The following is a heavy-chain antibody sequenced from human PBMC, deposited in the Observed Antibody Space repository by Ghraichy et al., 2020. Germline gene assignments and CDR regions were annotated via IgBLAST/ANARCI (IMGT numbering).Heavy chain of an antibody. Sequence: ASVKVSCKASGYTFTSYGISWVRQAPGQGLEWMGWISAYNGITNYAQKLQGRVTMTTDTSTSTAYMELRSLRSDDTAVYYCARRLCTNGVCRHAFDIWGQGTMVTVSS. CDR2: ISAYNGIT. J-gene: IGHJ3*02. V-gene: IGHV1-18*01. D-gene: IGHD2-8*01. CDR3: ARRLCTNGVCRHAFDI. CDR1: GYTFTSYG.